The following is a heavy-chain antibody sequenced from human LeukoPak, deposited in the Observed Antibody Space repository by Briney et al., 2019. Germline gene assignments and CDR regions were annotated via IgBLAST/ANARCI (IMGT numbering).Heavy chain of an antibody. CDR1: GGSFSGYY. Sequence: ETLSLTCAVYGGSFSGYYWSWIRQPPGKGLEWIGEINHSGSTNYNPSLKSRVTISVDTSKNQFSLKLSSVTAADTAVYYCARGLPGLDVWGQGTTVTVSS. CDR3: ARGLPGLDV. J-gene: IGHJ6*02. D-gene: IGHD3-10*01. CDR2: INHSGST. V-gene: IGHV4-34*01.